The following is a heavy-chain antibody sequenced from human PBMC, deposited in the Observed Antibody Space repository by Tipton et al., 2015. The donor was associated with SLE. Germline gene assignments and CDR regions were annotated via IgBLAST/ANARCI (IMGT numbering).Heavy chain of an antibody. J-gene: IGHJ3*02. CDR2: IYSGGST. Sequence: SLRLSCAASGFTVSSHYMRWVRQAPGKGLEWVSVIYSGGSTYYADSVKGRFTISRDNSKNTLYLQMNSLRAEDTAVYYCARESSGWSLNAFDIWGQGTVVTVSS. V-gene: IGHV3-53*01. D-gene: IGHD6-19*01. CDR1: GFTVSSHY. CDR3: ARESSGWSLNAFDI.